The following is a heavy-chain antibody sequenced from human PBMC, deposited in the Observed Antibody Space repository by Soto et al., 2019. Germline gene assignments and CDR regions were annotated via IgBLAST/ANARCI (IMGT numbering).Heavy chain of an antibody. CDR2: ISYDGSNK. J-gene: IGHJ3*02. Sequence: GGSLRLSCAASGFTFSSYAMHWVRQAPGKGLEWVAVISYDGSNKYYADSVKGRFTISRDNSKNTRYLQMNSLRAEDTDVYYCARDDPNLNDAFDIWGQGTMGTVSS. V-gene: IGHV3-30-3*01. D-gene: IGHD3-9*01. CDR3: ARDDPNLNDAFDI. CDR1: GFTFSSYA.